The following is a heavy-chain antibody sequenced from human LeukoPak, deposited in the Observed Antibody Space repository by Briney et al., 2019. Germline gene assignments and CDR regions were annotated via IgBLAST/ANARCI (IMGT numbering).Heavy chain of an antibody. CDR3: PRDRGRVLVIKAFDY. CDR1: GYTFTSFG. V-gene: IGHV1-18*01. J-gene: IGHJ4*02. D-gene: IGHD3-22*01. Sequence: ASVKPSCTVSGYTFTSFGTGSVRPAPGQGLEWMGWKRAYYDNTNNTQTLQGRVPMTTDTPNTTAHIALPSLSSDDPAVYSCPRDRGRVLVIKAFDYGGQGTGVSVSS. CDR2: KRAYYDNT.